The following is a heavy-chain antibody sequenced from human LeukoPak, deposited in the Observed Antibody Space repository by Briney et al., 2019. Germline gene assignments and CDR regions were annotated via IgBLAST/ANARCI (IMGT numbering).Heavy chain of an antibody. J-gene: IGHJ6*02. CDR3: ARDHYYDSSEDYYYYGMDV. Sequence: GGSLRLSCAASGFTVSSNYMSWVRQAPGKGLEWVSVIYSGGSTNYADSVKGRFTISRDNSKNTLYLQMNSLRAEDTAVYYCARDHYYDSSEDYYYYGMDVWGQGTTVTVSS. V-gene: IGHV3-53*01. CDR2: IYSGGST. CDR1: GFTVSSNY. D-gene: IGHD3-22*01.